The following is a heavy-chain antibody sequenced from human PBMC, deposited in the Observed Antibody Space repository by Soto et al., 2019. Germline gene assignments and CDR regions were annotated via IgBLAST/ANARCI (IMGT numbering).Heavy chain of an antibody. D-gene: IGHD2-15*01. V-gene: IGHV3-21*01. CDR1: GFTFRTYT. CDR3: ARDRGYDAHDYYYNAMDV. CDR2: IRGFSPYT. Sequence: GSLRLSCISSGFTFRTYTMNWVRQAPGKGLEWVSGIRGFSPYTFYAESVKGRFTISRDNAKNSLYLQMISLRAEDTAVYYCARDRGYDAHDYYYNAMDVWGQGTTVTVSS. J-gene: IGHJ6*02.